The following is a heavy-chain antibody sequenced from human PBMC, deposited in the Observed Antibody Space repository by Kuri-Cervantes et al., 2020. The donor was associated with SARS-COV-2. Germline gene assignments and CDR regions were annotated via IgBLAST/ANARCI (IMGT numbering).Heavy chain of an antibody. CDR2: IYWNDDK. J-gene: IGHJ3*02. CDR3: ARMTGGQLSGAFDI. V-gene: IGHV2-5*01. D-gene: IGHD6-6*01. Sequence: SGPTLVKPTQTLTLTCTFSGFSLTTYGVGVGWIRQPPGKALEWLALIYWNDDKRYSPSLKTRLTIPKDTSKNQVVLTMTNMDPVDTATYYCARMTGGQLSGAFDIWGQGTMVTVSS. CDR1: GFSLTTYGVG.